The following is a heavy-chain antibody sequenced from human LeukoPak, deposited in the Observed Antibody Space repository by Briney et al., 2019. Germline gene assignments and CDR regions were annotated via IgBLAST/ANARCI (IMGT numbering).Heavy chain of an antibody. J-gene: IGHJ3*02. CDR2: IYYSGST. CDR3: SMYGVAEDDAFDI. Sequence: PSETLSLTCTVSGGSISSSSYYWGWIRQPPGKGLEWIGSIYYSGSTYYNPSLKSRVTISVDTSKNQFSLKLSSVTAADTAVYYCSMYGVAEDDAFDIWGQGTMVTVSS. CDR1: GGSISSSSYY. D-gene: IGHD3-3*01. V-gene: IGHV4-39*01.